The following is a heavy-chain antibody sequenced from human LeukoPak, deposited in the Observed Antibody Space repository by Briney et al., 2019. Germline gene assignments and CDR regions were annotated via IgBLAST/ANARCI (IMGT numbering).Heavy chain of an antibody. V-gene: IGHV4-39*01. CDR3: ARTSGSYLATIDY. D-gene: IGHD1-26*01. J-gene: IGHJ4*02. CDR2: LYYSGST. CDR1: GGSISSGSYY. Sequence: SETLSLTCTVSGGSISSGSYYWGWIRQPPGKGLEWIGSLYYSGSTYYNPSLKSRVTISVDTSKNQFSLKLSSVTAADTAVYYCARTSGSYLATIDYWGQGTLVTVSP.